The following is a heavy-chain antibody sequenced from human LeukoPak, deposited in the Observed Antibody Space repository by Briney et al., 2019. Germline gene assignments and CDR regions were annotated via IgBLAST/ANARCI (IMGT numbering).Heavy chain of an antibody. CDR1: GFTFSRYW. J-gene: IGHJ5*02. CDR2: ISADGSVT. D-gene: IGHD2-21*01. CDR3: ATAGGGDSRMGFDP. V-gene: IGHV3-74*01. Sequence: PGGSLRLSCADSGFTFSRYWMHWLRHTPGKGLVWVSCISADGSVTRYADSVKGRFTISRDNTKSTLYLQMHSLTAEDTAVYYCATAGGGDSRMGFDPWGQGTLVTVSS.